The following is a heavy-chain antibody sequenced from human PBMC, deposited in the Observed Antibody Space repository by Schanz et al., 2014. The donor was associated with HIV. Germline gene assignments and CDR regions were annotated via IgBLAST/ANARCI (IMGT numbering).Heavy chain of an antibody. CDR3: ASSITISGVVYAMDV. CDR1: GGSISGHY. J-gene: IGHJ6*02. Sequence: QVQLQESGPGLVKPSETLSLTCTVSGGSISGHYWSWIRQPAGKGLEWIGRISASGSSNYNPSLKSRPAMSIDTSKKKFSLNLSSVTAADTAVYYCASSITISGVVYAMDVWGQGTTVTVSS. D-gene: IGHD3-3*01. CDR2: ISASGSS. V-gene: IGHV4-4*07.